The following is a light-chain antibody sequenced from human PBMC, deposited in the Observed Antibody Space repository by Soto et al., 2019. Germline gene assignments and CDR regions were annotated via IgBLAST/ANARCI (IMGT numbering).Light chain of an antibody. CDR2: EVF. V-gene: IGLV2-14*01. J-gene: IGLJ2*01. Sequence: QSALTQPASVSGSPGQAITISCTGTSSDVGGYDSVSWYQQFPGKAPKLIIYEVFNRPSGVSNRFSGSKSGNTASLTISGLQAEDEADYYCTSYRSGSTPVVFGGGTKLTVL. CDR1: SSDVGGYDS. CDR3: TSYRSGSTPVV.